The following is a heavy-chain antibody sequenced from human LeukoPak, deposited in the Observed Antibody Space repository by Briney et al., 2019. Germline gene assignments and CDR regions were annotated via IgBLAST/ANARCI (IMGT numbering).Heavy chain of an antibody. J-gene: IGHJ4*02. Sequence: GGSLRLSCGASGFTFSSYAMAWVRQAPGKGLVGGSAISGTGSSTYYADSVKGRSTIPRDNSKSTLYLQMNSLRAENAAIYFCTKEYDYRGYLGAGRGYFDYWGQGTLVTVSS. V-gene: IGHV3-23*01. CDR3: TKEYDYRGYLGAGRGYFDY. D-gene: IGHD3-22*01. CDR1: GFTFSSYA. CDR2: ISGTGSST.